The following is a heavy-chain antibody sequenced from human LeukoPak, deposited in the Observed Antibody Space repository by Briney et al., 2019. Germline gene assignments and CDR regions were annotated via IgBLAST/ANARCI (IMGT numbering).Heavy chain of an antibody. J-gene: IGHJ6*03. CDR2: INHSGST. CDR1: GGSFSGYY. V-gene: IGHV4-34*01. D-gene: IGHD4-23*01. Sequence: PSETLSLTCAVYGGSFSGYYWSWIRQPPGKGLEWIGEINHSGSTNQNPSLKSRVTISVDTSKNQFSLKLSSVTAADTAMYYCARREPHGDYGGKIRYYYYMDVWGKGTTITISS. CDR3: ARREPHGDYGGKIRYYYYMDV.